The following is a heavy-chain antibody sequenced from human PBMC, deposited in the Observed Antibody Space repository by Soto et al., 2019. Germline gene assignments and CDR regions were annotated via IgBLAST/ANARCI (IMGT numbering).Heavy chain of an antibody. CDR1: GFTFSSYA. CDR2: ISYDGSNK. J-gene: IGHJ2*01. D-gene: IGHD4-4*01. Sequence: QVQLVESGGGVVQPGRSLRLSCAASGFTFSSYAMHWVRQAPGKGLEWVAVISYDGSNKYYADSVKGRFTISRDNSKYRLYLQMNSLRAEDRAMYYCARPLWRNDYNWGYFDLWGRGTLVTVSS. CDR3: ARPLWRNDYNWGYFDL. V-gene: IGHV3-30-3*01.